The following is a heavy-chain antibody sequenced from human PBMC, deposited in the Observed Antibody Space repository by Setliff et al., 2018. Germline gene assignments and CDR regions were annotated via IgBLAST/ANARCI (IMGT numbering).Heavy chain of an antibody. CDR3: AREVGSRLDY. CDR1: GYAFTDNY. V-gene: IGHV1-2*04. D-gene: IGHD6-13*01. Sequence: ASVKVSCKTSGYAFTDNYIHWVRQAPGQGLEWMGWINPKTGGTNLAQKFQGWVSMTRDTSITTAYMELSRLTSDDMAVYYCAREVGSRLDYWGQGTLVTVSS. CDR2: INPKTGGT. J-gene: IGHJ4*02.